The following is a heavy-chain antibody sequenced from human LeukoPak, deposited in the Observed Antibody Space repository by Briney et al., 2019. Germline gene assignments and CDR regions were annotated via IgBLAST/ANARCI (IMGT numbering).Heavy chain of an antibody. CDR2: ISSSSNII. J-gene: IGHJ4*02. CDR3: AKMAMVRGVITLAYFDY. V-gene: IGHV3-48*01. Sequence: GGSLRLSCAASGFTFSNYNMNWVRQPPGEGLQWVSYISSSSNIIYYADSVKGRFTISRDNAKNSLFLRMNSLRAEDTAVYYCAKMAMVRGVITLAYFDYWGQGTLVTVSS. CDR1: GFTFSNYN. D-gene: IGHD3-10*01.